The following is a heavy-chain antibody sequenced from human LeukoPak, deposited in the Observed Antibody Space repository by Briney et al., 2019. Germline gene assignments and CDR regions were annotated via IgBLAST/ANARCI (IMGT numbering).Heavy chain of an antibody. J-gene: IGHJ4*02. D-gene: IGHD1-26*01. CDR1: GFTVNSNY. CDR2: VYSDDTT. CDR3: ARGGGYYAIDY. V-gene: IGHV3-53*01. Sequence: GGSLRLSCAASGFTVNSNYMNWVRQAPGKGLEWVSVVYSDDTTYYADSVKGRFTISRDNSKNTLYLQMNNLRAEDTAVYYFARGGGYYAIDYWGQGTLVTVSS.